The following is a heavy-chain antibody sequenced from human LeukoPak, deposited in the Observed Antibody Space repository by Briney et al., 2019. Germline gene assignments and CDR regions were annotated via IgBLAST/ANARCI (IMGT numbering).Heavy chain of an antibody. D-gene: IGHD3-22*01. CDR2: ISGSGGST. CDR3: AKDTTYYYDSSGSHFDY. CDR1: GFTFSSYA. Sequence: GRSLRLSCAASGFTFSSYAMSWVRQAPGKGLEWVSAISGSGGSTYYADSVKGRFTISRDNSKNTLYLQMNSLRAEDTAVYYCAKDTTYYYDSSGSHFDYWGQGTLVTVSS. J-gene: IGHJ4*02. V-gene: IGHV3-23*01.